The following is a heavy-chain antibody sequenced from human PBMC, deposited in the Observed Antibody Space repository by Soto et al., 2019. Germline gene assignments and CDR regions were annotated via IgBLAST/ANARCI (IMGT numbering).Heavy chain of an antibody. CDR3: ARDYYDSSGYYRDAFDI. V-gene: IGHV1-46*01. D-gene: IGHD3-22*01. Sequence: EASVKVSCKASGYTFTSYYMHWVRQAPGQGLEWMGIINPSGGSTSYAQKFQGRVTMTRDTSTSTVYMELSSLRSEDTAAYYCARDYYDSSGYYRDAFDIWGQGTMVTVSS. CDR1: GYTFTSYY. J-gene: IGHJ3*02. CDR2: INPSGGST.